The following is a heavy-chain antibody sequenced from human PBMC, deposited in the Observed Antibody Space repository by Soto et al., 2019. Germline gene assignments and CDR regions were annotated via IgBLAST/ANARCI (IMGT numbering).Heavy chain of an antibody. Sequence: SETLSLTRTVSGGAMTTYYWSWTRPPPGKGLNWIGYIHYSGSTNYIPSLKSRVTISVDTSKNQFSLKLSSVTAADTAVYYCARDLWGYCGTDCYPLYVWGQGTTVTVSS. CDR3: ARDLWGYCGTDCYPLYV. CDR2: IHYSGST. D-gene: IGHD2-21*02. J-gene: IGHJ6*02. CDR1: GGAMTTYY. V-gene: IGHV4-59*12.